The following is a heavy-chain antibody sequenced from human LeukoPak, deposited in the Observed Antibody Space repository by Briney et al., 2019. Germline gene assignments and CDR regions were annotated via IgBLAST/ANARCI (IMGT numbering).Heavy chain of an antibody. CDR2: ISYDGSNK. CDR1: GFTFSSNA. J-gene: IGHJ4*02. Sequence: GGSLRLSCAASGFTFSSNAMHWDRQAPGKGLEWVAVISYDGSNKYYADSVKGRFTISRDNSKNTLYLQMNSLRAEDTAVYYGARALAVAHDYWGQGTLVTVSS. CDR3: ARALAVAHDY. D-gene: IGHD6-19*01. V-gene: IGHV3-30-3*01.